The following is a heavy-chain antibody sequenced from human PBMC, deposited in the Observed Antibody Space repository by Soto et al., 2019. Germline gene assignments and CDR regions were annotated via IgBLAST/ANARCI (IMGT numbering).Heavy chain of an antibody. D-gene: IGHD3-3*01. V-gene: IGHV4-34*01. J-gene: IGHJ4*02. CDR2: VNHGGST. CDR1: GGSFSDYY. Sequence: QVQLQQWGAGLLKPSETLSLTCPVNGGSFSDYYWTWIRQPPGKGLEWIGEVNHGGSTHYNPSLEGRVSISVDTSKKQFSLNLTFVTAADTAVYYCAREWWSGSLIGGSLGGEGTLVTVSS. CDR3: AREWWSGSLIGGSL.